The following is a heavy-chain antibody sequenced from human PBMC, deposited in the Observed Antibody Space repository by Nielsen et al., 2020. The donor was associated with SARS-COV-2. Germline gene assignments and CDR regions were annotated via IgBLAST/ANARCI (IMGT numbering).Heavy chain of an antibody. V-gene: IGHV1-69*06. CDR2: IIPIFGTA. Sequence: SVKVSCKASGGTFSSYAISWVRQAPGQGLEWMGGIIPIFGTANYAQKFQGRATITADKSTSTAYMELSSLRSEDTAVYYCARTHGVDTAMDSDFDYWGQGTLVTVSS. CDR1: GGTFSSYA. J-gene: IGHJ4*02. D-gene: IGHD5-18*01. CDR3: ARTHGVDTAMDSDFDY.